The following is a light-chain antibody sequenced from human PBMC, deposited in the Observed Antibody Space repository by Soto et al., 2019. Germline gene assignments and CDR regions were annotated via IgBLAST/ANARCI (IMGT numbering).Light chain of an antibody. Sequence: EIVLTQSPATLSLSPGERATLSCGASQSVSSSYLAWYHQKPGLAPRLLIYDASSRATGIPDRFSGSGFGTDFTLTISRLEPEDFAVYYCQQYGSSPRTFGQGTKLEIK. J-gene: IGKJ1*01. CDR3: QQYGSSPRT. CDR2: DAS. CDR1: QSVSSSY. V-gene: IGKV3D-20*01.